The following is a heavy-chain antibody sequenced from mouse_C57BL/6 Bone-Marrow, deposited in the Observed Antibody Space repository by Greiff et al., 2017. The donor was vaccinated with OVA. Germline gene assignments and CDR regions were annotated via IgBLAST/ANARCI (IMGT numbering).Heavy chain of an antibody. CDR3: ARILYYYGSSYY. D-gene: IGHD1-1*01. CDR2: IYPGSGST. Sequence: QVQLQQPGAELVKPGASVKMSCKASGYTFTSYWITWVKQRPGQGLEWIGDIYPGSGSTNYNEKFKSKATLTVDTSSSTAYIQLSSLTSEDSAVYYCARILYYYGSSYYWGQGTTLTVSS. V-gene: IGHV1-55*01. CDR1: GYTFTSYW. J-gene: IGHJ2*01.